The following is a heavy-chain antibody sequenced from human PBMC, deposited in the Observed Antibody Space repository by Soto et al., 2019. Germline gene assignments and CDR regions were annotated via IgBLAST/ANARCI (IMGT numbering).Heavy chain of an antibody. CDR2: LSGGGSNT. CDR1: GFSFSTYS. V-gene: IGHV3-23*01. D-gene: IGHD4-17*01. Sequence: GGSLRLSCAASGFSFSTYSMAWVRQTPGKGLAWVSGLSGGGSNTFYADSVQGRFTISVDNSKNTVYLQMNSLRVEDTAVYYCPRWDGYGDVWGQGTTVTFSS. J-gene: IGHJ6*02. CDR3: PRWDGYGDV.